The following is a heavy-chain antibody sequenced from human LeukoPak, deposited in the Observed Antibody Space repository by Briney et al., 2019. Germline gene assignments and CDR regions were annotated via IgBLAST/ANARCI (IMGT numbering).Heavy chain of an antibody. D-gene: IGHD3-10*01. CDR1: GDSISSGDYY. J-gene: IGHJ4*02. CDR2: IYTTGTT. CDR3: ARDAKYYYGSRTYFFFEY. Sequence: SETLSLTCTVSGDSISSGDYYWSWIRQPAGKGLEWIGHIYTTGTTDYNPSLKSRVTMSIDTSKNQFSLKLNSVTAADTAIYYRARDAKYYYGSRTYFFFEYWGQGTPLSVSS. V-gene: IGHV4-61*09.